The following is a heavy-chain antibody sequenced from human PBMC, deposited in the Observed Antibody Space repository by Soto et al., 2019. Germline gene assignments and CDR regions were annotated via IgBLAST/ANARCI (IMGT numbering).Heavy chain of an antibody. V-gene: IGHV5-51*01. CDR2: IYPDDSDA. J-gene: IGHJ3*02. CDR3: AKHSHSASYYWAVDI. Sequence: PGESLKISCKGSGYSFSNYWLVWVRQMPGKGLEWMGIIYPDDSDARYSPSLQGQVTISADKSISTAYLQWSSLKASDTAMYYCAKHSHSASYYWAVDIWGQGTMVTVSS. CDR1: GYSFSNYW. D-gene: IGHD1-26*01.